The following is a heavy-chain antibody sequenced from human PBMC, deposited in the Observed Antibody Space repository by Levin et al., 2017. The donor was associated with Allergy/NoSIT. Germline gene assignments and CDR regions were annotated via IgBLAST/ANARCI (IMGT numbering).Heavy chain of an antibody. V-gene: IGHV3-23*01. J-gene: IGHJ4*02. D-gene: IGHD6-19*01. CDR3: AKDRLVAGYDS. Sequence: GESLKISCAASGFIFSTYAMTWVRQVPGKGLEWVSTLSGSGTSAYYADSVKGRFTIARDNSRDTLFLQMDSLRADDTALYYCAKDRLVAGYDSWGQGTLVTVSS. CDR2: LSGSGTSA. CDR1: GFIFSTYA.